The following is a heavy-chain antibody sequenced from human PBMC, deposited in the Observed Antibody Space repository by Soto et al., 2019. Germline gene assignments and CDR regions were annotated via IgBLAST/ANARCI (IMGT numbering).Heavy chain of an antibody. CDR1: GGSISSYY. J-gene: IGHJ6*03. V-gene: IGHV4-59*01. CDR3: ARATLTGYSPRPHYYYYMDV. CDR2: IYYSGST. D-gene: IGHD3-9*01. Sequence: SETLSLTCPVSGGSISSYYWSWIRQPPGKGLEWIGYIYYSGSTNYNPSLKSRVTISVDTSKNQFSLKLSSVTAADTAVYYCARATLTGYSPRPHYYYYMDVWGKGTTVTVSS.